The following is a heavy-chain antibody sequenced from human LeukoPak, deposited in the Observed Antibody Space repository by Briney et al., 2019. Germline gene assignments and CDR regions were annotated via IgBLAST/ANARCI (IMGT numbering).Heavy chain of an antibody. D-gene: IGHD7-27*01. CDR1: GFTFSSYW. J-gene: IGHJ4*02. V-gene: IGHV3-7*04. Sequence: GGSLRLSCAASGFTFSSYWMSWVRQAPGKGLEWVANIKQDVSEKYYVDSVKGRFTISRDNAKNSLYLQMSSLRGEDTAVYYCARLRLTGLYYFYYWGQGTLVTVSS. CDR2: IKQDVSEK. CDR3: ARLRLTGLYYFYY.